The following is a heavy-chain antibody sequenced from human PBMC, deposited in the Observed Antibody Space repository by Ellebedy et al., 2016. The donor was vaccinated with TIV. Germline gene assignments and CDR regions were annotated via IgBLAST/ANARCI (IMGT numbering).Heavy chain of an antibody. CDR3: ARDRSLSY. V-gene: IGHV3-48*04. D-gene: IGHD2/OR15-2a*01. CDR2: ISNSSSTI. Sequence: GESLKISCAASGFTFSTYSMNWVRQAPGKGLEWVSYISNSSSTIYYADSVKGRFTISRDNAKNSLYLQMNSLRAEDTAVYYCARDRSLSYWGQGILVTVSS. J-gene: IGHJ4*02. CDR1: GFTFSTYS.